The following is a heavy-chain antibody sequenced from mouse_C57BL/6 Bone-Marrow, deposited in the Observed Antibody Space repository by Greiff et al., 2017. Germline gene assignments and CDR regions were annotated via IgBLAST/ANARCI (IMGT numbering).Heavy chain of an antibody. Sequence: VPLQQSGPDLVRPGASVKISCKAPGYTFTSHWMQWVRQRPGQGLEWIGEIFPGSGSTYYTAKFKGKATLTVDTASSTAYMQLSSLTSEDSAVYFCAREDDCGSSPFAYWGQGTLVTVSA. D-gene: IGHD1-1*01. J-gene: IGHJ3*01. CDR1: GYTFTSHW. CDR3: AREDDCGSSPFAY. V-gene: IGHV1-56*01. CDR2: IFPGSGST.